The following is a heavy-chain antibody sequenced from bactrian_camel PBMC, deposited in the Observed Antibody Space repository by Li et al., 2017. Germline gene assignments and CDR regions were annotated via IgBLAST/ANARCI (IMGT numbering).Heavy chain of an antibody. D-gene: IGHD6*01. CDR3: AAEGYGGSCRVGKDFAH. Sequence: VQLVESGGGSVQAGGSLRLSCTASGFTVSRNCMAWFRQVPGQEREGVAAMFTGGSSGPHIYYADWAKGRFTISTDNDKNTLYLQMDNLKPDDTAMYFCAAEGYGGSCRVGKDFAHWGQGTQVTVS. J-gene: IGHJ4*01. CDR1: GFTVSRNC. CDR2: MFTGGSSGPHI. V-gene: IGHV3S1*01.